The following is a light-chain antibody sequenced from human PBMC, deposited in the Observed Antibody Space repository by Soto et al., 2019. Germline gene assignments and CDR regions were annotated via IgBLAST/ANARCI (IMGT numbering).Light chain of an antibody. CDR1: NTDVGQDKS. J-gene: IGLJ1*01. V-gene: IGLV2-14*01. Sequence: QSALTQPASVSGSRGQSIINSCVGCNTDVGQDKSVSWYQQGPGKAPKLLIFEVTNRPSGVSNRFSGSRSGNTASLTISGLQPDDEGDYFCVSYTDTDTLVFGTGTKVTVL. CDR2: EVT. CDR3: VSYTDTDTLV.